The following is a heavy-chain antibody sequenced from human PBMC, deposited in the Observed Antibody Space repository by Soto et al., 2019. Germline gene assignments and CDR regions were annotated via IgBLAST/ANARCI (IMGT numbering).Heavy chain of an antibody. CDR1: NTSISSSNW. J-gene: IGHJ3*02. V-gene: IGHV4-4*02. Sequence: QVQLQESGPSLVKPSGTLSLTCVITNTSISSSNWWSWVRQAPGKGLEWIGEIYHTGRTNYAPSLKSRVTMSIDKSNNRFSLRLTSLTAADTAVYYCVRDEAHYDILTGSSLGRAFDTWGQGTMVTVSS. CDR3: VRDEAHYDILTGSSLGRAFDT. CDR2: IYHTGRT. D-gene: IGHD3-9*01.